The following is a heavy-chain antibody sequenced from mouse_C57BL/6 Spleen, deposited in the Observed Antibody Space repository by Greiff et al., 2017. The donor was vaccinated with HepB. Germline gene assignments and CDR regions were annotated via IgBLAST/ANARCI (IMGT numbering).Heavy chain of an antibody. CDR1: GFSLTSYG. D-gene: IGHD1-1*01. V-gene: IGHV2-4*01. Sequence: QVQLKESGPGLVQPSQSLSITCTVSGFSLTSYGIHWVRQPPGKGLEWLGVIWSGGSTDYNAAFISRLSISKDNSKSQVFFKMNSLQADDTAIYYCASNYYGSSAMDYWGQGTSVTVSS. CDR2: IWSGGST. CDR3: ASNYYGSSAMDY. J-gene: IGHJ4*01.